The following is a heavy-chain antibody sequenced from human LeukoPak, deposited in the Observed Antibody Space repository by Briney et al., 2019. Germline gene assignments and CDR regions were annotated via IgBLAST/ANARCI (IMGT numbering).Heavy chain of an antibody. V-gene: IGHV1-2*02. D-gene: IGHD1-26*01. CDR3: ARSEWED. J-gene: IGHJ4*02. Sequence: GASVKVSCKASGGTFISYAISWVRQAPGQGLEWMGWINPNSGGTNYAQKFQGRVTMTRDTSISTAYMELSRLRSDDTAVYHCARSEWEDWGQGTLVTVSS. CDR2: INPNSGGT. CDR1: GGTFISYA.